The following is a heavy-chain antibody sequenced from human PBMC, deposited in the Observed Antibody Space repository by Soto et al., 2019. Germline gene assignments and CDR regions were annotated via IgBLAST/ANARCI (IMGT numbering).Heavy chain of an antibody. J-gene: IGHJ4*02. CDR3: ARFRYYDILTGYYFDY. Sequence: SETLSLTCTVSGGSISSSSYYWGWIRQPPGKGLEWIGSIYYSGSTYYNPSLKSRVTISVDTSKNQFSLKLSSVTAADTAVYYCARFRYYDILTGYYFDYWGQGTLVTVS. CDR1: GGSISSSSYY. V-gene: IGHV4-39*01. CDR2: IYYSGST. D-gene: IGHD3-9*01.